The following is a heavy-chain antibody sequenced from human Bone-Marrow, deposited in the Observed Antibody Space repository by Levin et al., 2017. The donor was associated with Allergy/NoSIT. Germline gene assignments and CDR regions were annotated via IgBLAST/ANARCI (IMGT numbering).Heavy chain of an antibody. D-gene: IGHD6-13*01. CDR2: IYSGGST. CDR3: VRQGGVFSYSSSWHVDH. CDR1: GDSINNYNYY. Sequence: GSLRLSCTVSGDSINNYNYYWGWVRQPPGKGLEWIGNIYSGGSTSYNPSLQSRVTISVDTSKSQFSLHLRSVSAADTAVYYCVRQGGVFSYSSSWHVDHWGRGILVSAS. J-gene: IGHJ4*01. V-gene: IGHV4-39*01.